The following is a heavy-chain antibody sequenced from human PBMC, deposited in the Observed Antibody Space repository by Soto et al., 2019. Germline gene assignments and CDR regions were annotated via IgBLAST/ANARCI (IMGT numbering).Heavy chain of an antibody. V-gene: IGHV4-31*03. CDR1: GGSISSGGYY. J-gene: IGHJ4*02. Sequence: QVQLQESGPGLVKPSQTLSLTCTVSGGSISSGGYYWSWIRQHPGKGLEWIGYIYYSGSTYYNPSLKSRVTIAVDPCKNQFSLKLSSVTAADTAVYYCARSFVVAAAGPFDYWGQGTLVTVSS. CDR2: IYYSGST. D-gene: IGHD6-13*01. CDR3: ARSFVVAAAGPFDY.